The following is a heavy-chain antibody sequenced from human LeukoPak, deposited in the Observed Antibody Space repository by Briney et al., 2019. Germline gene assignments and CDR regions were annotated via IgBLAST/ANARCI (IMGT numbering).Heavy chain of an antibody. CDR3: ANEIRPNDY. CDR1: GNYW. D-gene: IGHD4-17*01. V-gene: IGHV3-74*01. J-gene: IGHJ4*02. Sequence: SGGSLRLSCAASGNYWMHWVRQAPGKGLVWVSHINSDGSWTGYADSVKGRFTISRDNSKNTVYLQMNSLRAEDTAVYYCANEIRPNDYWGQGTLVTVSS. CDR2: INSDGSWT.